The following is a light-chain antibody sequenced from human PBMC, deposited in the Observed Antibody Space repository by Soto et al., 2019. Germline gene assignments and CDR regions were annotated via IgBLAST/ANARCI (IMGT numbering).Light chain of an antibody. CDR3: TSFSPGRMYV. V-gene: IGLV2-14*03. CDR1: RSDLGAYDY. J-gene: IGLJ6*01. Sequence: QSVLTQPASVSGSPGQASTISCSGTRSDLGAYDYGSWYQQHPGRAPKLISYEVSHRFSGLSYRFSGSKSGNTASLTIYGLHAEDEGDYYCTSFSPGRMYVFVSGTKLTVL. CDR2: EVS.